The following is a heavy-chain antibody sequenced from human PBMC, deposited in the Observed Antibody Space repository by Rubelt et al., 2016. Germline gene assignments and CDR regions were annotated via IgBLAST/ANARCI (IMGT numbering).Heavy chain of an antibody. D-gene: IGHD4/OR15-4a*01. V-gene: IGHV1-24*01. CDR3: ARLWSSYRTEPPTGMDV. Sequence: APGKGLEWMGGFDPEDGETIYAQKFQGRVTMTEDTSTDTAYMELSSLRSEDTAVYYCARLWSSYRTEPPTGMDVWCQGTTVTVSS. CDR2: FDPEDGET. J-gene: IGHJ6*02.